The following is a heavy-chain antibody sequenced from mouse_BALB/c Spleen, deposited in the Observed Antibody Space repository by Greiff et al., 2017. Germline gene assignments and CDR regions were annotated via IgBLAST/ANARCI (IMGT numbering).Heavy chain of an antibody. Sequence: EVKLVESGGGLVKPGGSLKLSCAASGFTFSSYAMSWVRQTPEKRLEWVATISDGGSYTYYPDSVKGRFTISRDNAKNNLYLQMSSLKSEDTAMYYCARAPYGYFDYWGQGTTLTVSS. CDR1: GFTFSSYA. CDR2: ISDGGSYT. CDR3: ARAPYGYFDY. J-gene: IGHJ2*01. D-gene: IGHD1-1*01. V-gene: IGHV5-4*03.